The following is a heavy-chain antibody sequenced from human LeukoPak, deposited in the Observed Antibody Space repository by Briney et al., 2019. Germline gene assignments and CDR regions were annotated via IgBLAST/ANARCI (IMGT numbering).Heavy chain of an antibody. D-gene: IGHD3-16*02. J-gene: IGHJ4*02. V-gene: IGHV4-59*10. CDR3: ARAHLGGVSGSYLFDY. CDR1: GGSFSGYY. CDR2: IYTSGST. Sequence: SETLSLTCAVYGGSFSGYYWSWIRQPAGKGLEWIGRIYTSGSTNYNPSLKSRVTISVDTSKNQFSLKLSSVTAADTAVYYCARAHLGGVSGSYLFDYWGQGTLVTVSS.